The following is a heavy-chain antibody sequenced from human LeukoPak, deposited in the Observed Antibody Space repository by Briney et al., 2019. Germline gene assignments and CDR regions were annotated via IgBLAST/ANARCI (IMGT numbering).Heavy chain of an antibody. CDR2: ISGSGGST. J-gene: IGHJ4*02. CDR1: GFTFTNHP. Sequence: GGSLRLSCAASGFTFTNHPMNWVRQAPGKGLEWVSAISGSGGSTYYADSVKGRFTISRDNSKNTLYLQMNSLRAEDTAVYFCARDRLAAPRYYFDYWGQGTLVTVSS. V-gene: IGHV3-23*01. D-gene: IGHD6-19*01. CDR3: ARDRLAAPRYYFDY.